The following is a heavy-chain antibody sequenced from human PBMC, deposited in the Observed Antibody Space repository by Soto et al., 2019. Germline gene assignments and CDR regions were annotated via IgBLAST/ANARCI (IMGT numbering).Heavy chain of an antibody. CDR1: GGSIISGDHY. J-gene: IGHJ6*02. V-gene: IGHV4-30-4*01. CDR2: IYYRGTN. Sequence: QVQLQESPPGLVKSPQPLSLPCTFSGGSIISGDHYWSWIRQPPGKAMEWLGNIYYRGTNYYNPSLKRRVTMSVDTSKNQFSLLLTSVTAADTAVYYCVRVHVPPTRVRFYGMDVWGQGTTVAVS. D-gene: IGHD3-10*01. CDR3: VRVHVPPTRVRFYGMDV.